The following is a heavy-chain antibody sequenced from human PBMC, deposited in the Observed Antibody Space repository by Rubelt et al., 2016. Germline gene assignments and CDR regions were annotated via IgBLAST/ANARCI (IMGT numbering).Heavy chain of an antibody. J-gene: IGHJ5*02. V-gene: IGHV3-21*01. Sequence: SSYGMYWVRRAPGKGLEWVSSISSSSSHTYHADSVKGRFTISRDNAKNSLYLQMNSLRAEDTAVYYCASVPGSSRTGWFDPWGQGTLVTVSS. D-gene: IGHD6-13*01. CDR3: ASVPGSSRTGWFDP. CDR1: SSYG. CDR2: ISSSSSHT.